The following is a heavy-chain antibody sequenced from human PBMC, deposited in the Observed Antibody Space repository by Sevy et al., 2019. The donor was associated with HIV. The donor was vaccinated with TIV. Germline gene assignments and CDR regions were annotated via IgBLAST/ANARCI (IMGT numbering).Heavy chain of an antibody. J-gene: IGHJ5*01. CDR1: GFSVKSFS. Sequence: GGSLRLSCSASGFSVKSFSMHWVRQAPGKGLEWVAAMLYNGRTERYADFVKGRFTISRDNSKNTLNLEMNSLRVEDTALYFCARESARVIVPTAGFDSWGQGVLVTVSS. CDR3: ARESARVIVPTAGFDS. V-gene: IGHV3-33*01. CDR2: MLYNGRTE. D-gene: IGHD1-1*01.